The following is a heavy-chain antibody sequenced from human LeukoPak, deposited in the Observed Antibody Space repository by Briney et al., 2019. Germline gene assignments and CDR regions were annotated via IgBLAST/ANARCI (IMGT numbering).Heavy chain of an antibody. V-gene: IGHV4-61*02. Sequence: TLSLTCTVSGGSISSGSYYWSWIRQPAGQGLEWIGRIYTSGSTNYNPSLKSRVTISVDTSKNQFSLELSSVTAADTAVYYCARDWYDAFDIWGQGTMVTVSS. CDR3: ARDWYDAFDI. J-gene: IGHJ3*02. D-gene: IGHD6-13*01. CDR2: IYTSGST. CDR1: GGSISSGSYY.